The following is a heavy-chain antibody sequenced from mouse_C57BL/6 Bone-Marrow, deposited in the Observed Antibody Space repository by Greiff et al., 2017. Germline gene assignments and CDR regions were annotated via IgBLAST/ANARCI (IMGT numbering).Heavy chain of an antibody. CDR3: ARLGVWYAMDY. Sequence: VQLVESGAELVRPGTSVKMSCKASGYTFTNYWIGWAKQRPGHGLEWIGDIYPGGGYTNYNEKFKGKATLTADKSSSTAYMQFSSLTSEDSAIYYCARLGVWYAMDYWGQGTSVTVSS. CDR2: IYPGGGYT. CDR1: GYTFTNYW. J-gene: IGHJ4*01. V-gene: IGHV1-63*01.